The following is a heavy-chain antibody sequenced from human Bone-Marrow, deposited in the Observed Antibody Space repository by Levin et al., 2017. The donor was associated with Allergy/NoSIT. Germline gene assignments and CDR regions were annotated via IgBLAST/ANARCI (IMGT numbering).Heavy chain of an antibody. Sequence: GESLKISCKGSGYSFTSYWIGWVRQMPGKGLEWMGIIYPGDSDTRYSPSFQGQVTISADKSISTAYLQWSSLKASDTAMYYCARLRGKITMVSRYFDYWGQGTLVTVSS. CDR2: IYPGDSDT. CDR3: ARLRGKITMVSRYFDY. J-gene: IGHJ4*02. V-gene: IGHV5-51*01. CDR1: GYSFTSYW. D-gene: IGHD3-10*01.